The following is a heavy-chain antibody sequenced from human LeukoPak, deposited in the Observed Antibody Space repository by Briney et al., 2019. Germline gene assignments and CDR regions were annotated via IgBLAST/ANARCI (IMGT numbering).Heavy chain of an antibody. J-gene: IGHJ4*02. CDR1: GGSISSGGYS. Sequence: SQTLSLICAVSGGSISSGGYSWSWIRQPPGKGLEWIGYIYHSGSTYYNPSLKSRVTISVDRSKNQFSLKLSSVTAADTAVYYCARTGWYSSSWYYFDYWGQGTLVTVS. CDR2: IYHSGST. V-gene: IGHV4-30-2*01. D-gene: IGHD6-13*01. CDR3: ARTGWYSSSWYYFDY.